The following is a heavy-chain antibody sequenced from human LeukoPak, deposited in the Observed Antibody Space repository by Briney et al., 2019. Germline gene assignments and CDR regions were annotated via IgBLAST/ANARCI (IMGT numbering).Heavy chain of an antibody. D-gene: IGHD3-9*01. CDR2: IYYSGST. CDR1: GGSISSSSYY. Sequence: SETLSLTCTVSGGSISSSSYYWGWIRQPPGKGLEWIGSIYYSGSTYYNPSLKSRVTISVDTSKNQFSLKLSSVTAADTAVHYCARLLRYFDWLSSGYFDYWGQGTLVTVSS. J-gene: IGHJ4*02. CDR3: ARLLRYFDWLSSGYFDY. V-gene: IGHV4-39*01.